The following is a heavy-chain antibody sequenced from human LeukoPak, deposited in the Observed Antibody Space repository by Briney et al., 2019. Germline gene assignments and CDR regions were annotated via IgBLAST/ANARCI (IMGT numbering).Heavy chain of an antibody. J-gene: IGHJ6*02. CDR1: GFTFSSYG. CDR2: IWYDGRNK. V-gene: IGHV3-33*01. Sequence: GRSLRLSCAASGFTFSSYGMHWVRQAPGKGLEWVAVIWYDGRNKYYADSVKGRFTISRDNSKNTLYLQMNSLRAEDTAVYYCARLPIHCSSTSCYTSDYYYGMDVWGQGATVTVSS. D-gene: IGHD2-2*02. CDR3: ARLPIHCSSTSCYTSDYYYGMDV.